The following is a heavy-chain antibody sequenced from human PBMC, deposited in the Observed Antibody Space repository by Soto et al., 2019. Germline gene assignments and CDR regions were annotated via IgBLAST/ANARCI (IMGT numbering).Heavy chain of an antibody. D-gene: IGHD4-17*01. CDR3: ATRATVGIYYYSRLDA. CDR2: MDPEDAEP. J-gene: IGHJ6*04. V-gene: IGHV1-24*01. CDR1: GYTLTELS. Sequence: SVKVSCKVSGYTLTELSIHWVAQPPGKGLELVGGMDPEDAEPIYAQNFQGRVTMTEETSTDAAYMELGSLRAEDTAVYYCATRATVGIYYYSRLDAWGKGTTVTAAS.